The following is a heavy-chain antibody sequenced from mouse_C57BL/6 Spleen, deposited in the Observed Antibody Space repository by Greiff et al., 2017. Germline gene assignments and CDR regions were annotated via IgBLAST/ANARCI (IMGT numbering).Heavy chain of an antibody. CDR2: ISDGGSCT. CDR3: ARLVLIYYFDD. V-gene: IGHV5-4*03. CDR1: GFTFSSYA. Sequence: EVKLVESGGGLVKPGGSLKLSCAASGFTFSSYAMSWVRQTPVKSLEWVATISDGGSCTYYPDNVKGRFTMSIDNAKSTLYLQLSHLKSEDTAMYYCARLVLIYYFDDWGQGTTRTVSS. J-gene: IGHJ2*01.